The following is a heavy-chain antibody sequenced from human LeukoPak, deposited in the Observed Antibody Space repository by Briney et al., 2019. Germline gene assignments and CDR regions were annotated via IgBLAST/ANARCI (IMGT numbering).Heavy chain of an antibody. J-gene: IGHJ4*02. V-gene: IGHV3-7*01. CDR1: GFTFSNYW. CDR2: IKLDGSEA. CDR3: ARDQTPYS. Sequence: GGSLRLSCVASGFTFSNYWMTWVRQAPGKGLEWVANIKLDGSEAYYVDSVKGRFTISRDNTQNSLYLQMNSLRAEDTAVYYCARDQTPYSWGQGTLVTVSS.